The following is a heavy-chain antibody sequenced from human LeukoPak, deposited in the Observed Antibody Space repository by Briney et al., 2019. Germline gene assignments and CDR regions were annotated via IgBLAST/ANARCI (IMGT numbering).Heavy chain of an antibody. CDR1: GYSFTMYY. CDR2: IIPIFGTA. D-gene: IGHD1-14*01. V-gene: IGHV1-69*05. J-gene: IGHJ6*03. Sequence: SVTVSCKASGYSFTMYYIHWVRQAPGQGLEWMGGIIPIFGTANYAQKSQGRVTITTDESTSTAYMELSSLRSEDTAVYYCAKNLVRYYYYYYMDVWGKGATVTVSS. CDR3: AKNLVRYYYYYYMDV.